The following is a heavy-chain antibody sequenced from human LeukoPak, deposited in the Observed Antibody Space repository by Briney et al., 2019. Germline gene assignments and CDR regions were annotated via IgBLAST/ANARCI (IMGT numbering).Heavy chain of an antibody. Sequence: GGSLRLSCAASGFTFSSYWMSWVRQAPGKGLEWVANIKQDGSEKYYVDSVKGRFTISRDNAKSSLYLQMNSLRAEDTAVYYCARIASQDGYSSGWYAINWGQGTLVTVSS. J-gene: IGHJ4*02. CDR1: GFTFSSYW. CDR2: IKQDGSEK. V-gene: IGHV3-7*01. D-gene: IGHD6-19*01. CDR3: ARIASQDGYSSGWYAIN.